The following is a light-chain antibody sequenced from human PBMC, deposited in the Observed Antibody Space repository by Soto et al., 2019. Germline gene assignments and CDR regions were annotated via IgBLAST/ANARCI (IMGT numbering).Light chain of an antibody. CDR3: QQYKSLLS. J-gene: IGKJ3*01. Sequence: DIQMTQSPSSLSASVGDRVTITCQASQDISKYLNWYQQKPGKAPKLLIYDASNLEIGVPSRFSGSGSGTDFTLTINSLQPEDIAKYYCQQYKSLLSFGPGTKVDIK. CDR2: DAS. V-gene: IGKV1-33*01. CDR1: QDISKY.